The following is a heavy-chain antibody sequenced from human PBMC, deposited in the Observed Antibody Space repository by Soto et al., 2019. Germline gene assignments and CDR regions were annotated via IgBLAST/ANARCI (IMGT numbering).Heavy chain of an antibody. CDR1: VFTFSSYG. Sequence: QVQLVESGGAVVQPGGSLRLSCAASVFTFSSYGMHWVRQAPGKGLEWVTLISYDGSNKYYADSVRGRFTISRDNSKNTLYLQMNSLRAEDTAVYYCAKPWYSRGLTVGESPYYYGMDVWGQGTMVTVSS. V-gene: IGHV3-30*18. CDR3: AKPWYSRGLTVGESPYYYGMDV. J-gene: IGHJ6*02. D-gene: IGHD6-19*01. CDR2: ISYDGSNK.